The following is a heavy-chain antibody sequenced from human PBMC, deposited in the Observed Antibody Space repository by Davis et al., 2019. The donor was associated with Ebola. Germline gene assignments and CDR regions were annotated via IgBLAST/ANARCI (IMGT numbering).Heavy chain of an antibody. D-gene: IGHD1-14*01. CDR1: GYTFTNYG. Sequence: ASVKVSCKASGYTFTNYGITWVRQAPGQGLEWMGWINPHNGNTNYAQNVQGRVTMTRDTSTSTVYMELSSLRSEDTAVYYCARHGVVTGYDAFDIWGQGTMVTVSS. J-gene: IGHJ3*02. CDR3: ARHGVVTGYDAFDI. V-gene: IGHV1-18*04. CDR2: INPHNGNT.